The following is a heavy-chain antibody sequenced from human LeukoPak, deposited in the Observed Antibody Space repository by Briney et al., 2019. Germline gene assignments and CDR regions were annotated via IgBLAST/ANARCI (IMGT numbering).Heavy chain of an antibody. CDR1: GFTFSDYY. D-gene: IGHD3-3*01. J-gene: IGHJ6*03. Sequence: GGSLRLSCAASGFTFSDYYMSWLRQAPGQGLEWVSYISSSGSTIYYADSVKGRFTISRDNAKNSLYLQMNSLRAEDTAVYYCAREGPHYDFWSGYQEYYYYMDVWGKGTTVTVSS. V-gene: IGHV3-11*04. CDR2: ISSSGSTI. CDR3: AREGPHYDFWSGYQEYYYYMDV.